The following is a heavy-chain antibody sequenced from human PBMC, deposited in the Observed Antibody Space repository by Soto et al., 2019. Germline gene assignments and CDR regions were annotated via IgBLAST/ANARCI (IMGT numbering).Heavy chain of an antibody. Sequence: GESLKISCKGSGYSFTSYWIGWVRQMPGKGLEWMGIIYPGDSDTRYSPSFQGQVTISADKSISTAYLQWSSLKASDTAMCYCARLTYCGGDCYSDYYCGMDVWGQGTTVTVSS. J-gene: IGHJ6*02. CDR2: IYPGDSDT. CDR3: ARLTYCGGDCYSDYYCGMDV. V-gene: IGHV5-51*01. CDR1: GYSFTSYW. D-gene: IGHD2-21*02.